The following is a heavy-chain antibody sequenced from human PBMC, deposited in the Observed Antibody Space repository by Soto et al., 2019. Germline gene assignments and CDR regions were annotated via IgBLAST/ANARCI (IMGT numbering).Heavy chain of an antibody. CDR3: ARDHGFTIFGGYYYGMDV. D-gene: IGHD3-3*01. V-gene: IGHV3-53*01. Sequence: PGGSLRLSCAASGFTVSTYYMTWVRQAPGKGLEWVSVIYSGGSTYYADSVKGRFTISRDNSKNTLYLQMNSLRAEDTAVYYCARDHGFTIFGGYYYGMDVWGQGTTVTVSS. CDR2: IYSGGST. CDR1: GFTVSTYY. J-gene: IGHJ6*02.